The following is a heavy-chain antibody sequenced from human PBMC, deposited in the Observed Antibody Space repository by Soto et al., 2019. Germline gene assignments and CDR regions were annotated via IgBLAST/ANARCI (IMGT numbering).Heavy chain of an antibody. Sequence: QVQLVQSGAEVKKPGSSVKVSCKASGGTFSSYAISWVRQAPGQGLEWMGGIIPIFGTANYAQKFQGRVTITADEYTSTAYMELSSLRSEDTAVYYCARSTYYYDSSGYYYPFDYWGQGTLVTVSS. CDR1: GGTFSSYA. D-gene: IGHD3-22*01. CDR2: IIPIFGTA. V-gene: IGHV1-69*01. J-gene: IGHJ4*02. CDR3: ARSTYYYDSSGYYYPFDY.